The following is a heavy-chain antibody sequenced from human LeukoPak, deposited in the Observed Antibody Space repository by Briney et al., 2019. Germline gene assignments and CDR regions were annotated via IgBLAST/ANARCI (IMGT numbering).Heavy chain of an antibody. CDR3: ARDHSSSSPGDYYMDV. CDR1: GYTFTSYY. D-gene: IGHD6-6*01. J-gene: IGHJ6*03. Sequence: ASVKVSCKASGYTFTSYYMHWVRQAPGRGLEWMGIINPSGGSTSYAQKFQGRVTMTRDMSTSTVYMELSSLRSEDTAVYYCARDHSSSSPGDYYMDVWGKGTTVTVSS. CDR2: INPSGGST. V-gene: IGHV1-46*01.